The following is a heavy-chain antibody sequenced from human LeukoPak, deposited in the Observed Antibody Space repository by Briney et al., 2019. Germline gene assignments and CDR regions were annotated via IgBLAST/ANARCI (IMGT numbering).Heavy chain of an antibody. V-gene: IGHV3-30-3*01. J-gene: IGHJ4*02. Sequence: GGSLRLSCAASGFTFSSYAMHWVRQAPGKGLEWVAVILYDGSNKYYADSVKGRFTISRDNSKNTLYLQMNSLRAEDTAVYYCARNHDYGDYFDYWGQGTLVTVSS. D-gene: IGHD4-17*01. CDR1: GFTFSSYA. CDR2: ILYDGSNK. CDR3: ARNHDYGDYFDY.